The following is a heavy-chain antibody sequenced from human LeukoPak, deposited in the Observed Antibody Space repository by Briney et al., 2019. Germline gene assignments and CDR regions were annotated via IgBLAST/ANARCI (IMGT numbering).Heavy chain of an antibody. CDR1: GYSFTNYW. CDR3: VIFLNHAFEI. CDR2: IYPDDSDT. D-gene: IGHD2-21*01. Sequence: GDSLKISCKSYGYSFTNYWIGWVRQMPGKGLEWMGIIYPDDSDTKYSPSFQGQVTISADKSINTAYLQWSSLKASDTAMYYCVIFLNHAFEIWGQGTMVTVSS. V-gene: IGHV5-51*01. J-gene: IGHJ3*02.